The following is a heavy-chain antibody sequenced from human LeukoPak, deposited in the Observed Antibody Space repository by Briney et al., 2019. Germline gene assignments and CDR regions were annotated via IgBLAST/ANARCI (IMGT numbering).Heavy chain of an antibody. CDR1: GFTFTGYL. Sequence: ASVKVSCKAAGFTFTGYLMHWVRQAPGPEGEWWGWFNPNSGGTNYAKKLQGRVKTTRDTSIPTTYIALTGLLYAHTTVYYFARDLVYAVSGTYYNVGRVFNYWGQGTLVTVSS. J-gene: IGHJ4*02. CDR3: ARDLVYAVSGTYYNVGRVFNY. D-gene: IGHD3-10*01. V-gene: IGHV1-2*02. CDR2: FNPNSGGT.